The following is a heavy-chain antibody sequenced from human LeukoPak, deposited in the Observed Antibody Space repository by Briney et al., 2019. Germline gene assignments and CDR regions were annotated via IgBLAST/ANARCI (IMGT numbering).Heavy chain of an antibody. Sequence: ASVKVSCKASGYTFTSYGISWVRQAPGQGLEWMGWISAYNGNTNYAQKLQGRVTMTTDTSTSTAYMELRSLRSDDTAVYYCARVKTRGGDCYNYYGMDVWGQGTTVTVSS. CDR2: ISAYNGNT. J-gene: IGHJ6*02. CDR3: ARVKTRGGDCYNYYGMDV. D-gene: IGHD2-21*02. CDR1: GYTFTSYG. V-gene: IGHV1-18*01.